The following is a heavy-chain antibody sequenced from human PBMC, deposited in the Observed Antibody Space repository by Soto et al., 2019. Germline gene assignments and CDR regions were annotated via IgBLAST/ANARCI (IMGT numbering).Heavy chain of an antibody. CDR1: GFTFSSYR. Sequence: GGSLRLSCAASGFTFSSYRMSWVRQAPGKGLEWISYISSISSTIYYADSVKGRFTISRDNGKNSLYLQMNSLRDEDTAVYYCARGEPYGSGSYYPTWFDPWGQGTLVTVSS. CDR2: ISSISSTI. D-gene: IGHD3-10*01. V-gene: IGHV3-48*02. J-gene: IGHJ5*02. CDR3: ARGEPYGSGSYYPTWFDP.